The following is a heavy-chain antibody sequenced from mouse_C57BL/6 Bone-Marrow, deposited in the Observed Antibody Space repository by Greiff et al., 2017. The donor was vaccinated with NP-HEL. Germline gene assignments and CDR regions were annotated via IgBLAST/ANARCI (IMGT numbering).Heavy chain of an antibody. CDR3: ARGGFYYYGSSYEWYFDV. J-gene: IGHJ1*03. CDR1: GYTFTSYW. CDR2: IHPNSGST. V-gene: IGHV1-64*01. Sequence: QVQLQQPGAELVKPGASVKLSCKASGYTFTSYWMHWVKQRPGQGLEWIGMIHPNSGSTNYNEKFKSKATLTVDKSSSTAYMQLSSLTSEDSAVYYCARGGFYYYGSSYEWYFDVWGTGTTVTVSS. D-gene: IGHD1-1*01.